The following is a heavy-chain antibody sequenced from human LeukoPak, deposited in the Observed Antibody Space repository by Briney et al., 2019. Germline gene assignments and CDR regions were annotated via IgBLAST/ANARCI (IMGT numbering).Heavy chain of an antibody. CDR1: GFTFSSYE. V-gene: IGHV3-48*03. D-gene: IGHD5-24*01. CDR3: ATLTERWLQLSGRTDFDY. J-gene: IGHJ4*02. Sequence: GGSLRLSCAASGFTFSSYEMNWVRQAPGKGLEWVSYISSSGSTIYYADSVKGRFTISRDNAKNSLYLQMNSLRAEDTAVYYCATLTERWLQLSGRTDFDYWGQGTLVTVSS. CDR2: ISSSGSTI.